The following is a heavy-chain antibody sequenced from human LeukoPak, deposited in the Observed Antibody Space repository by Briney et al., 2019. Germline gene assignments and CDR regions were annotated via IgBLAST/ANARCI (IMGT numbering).Heavy chain of an antibody. CDR3: TRETSSRYFDY. CDR2: MNPNSGRT. J-gene: IGHJ4*02. Sequence: GASVKVSRKASGYTLTSYDINWVRQATGQGLEWMGWMNPNSGRTGYAQNFQGRITITRNTSISTAYMELSSLRSEDTAVYYCTRETSSRYFDYWGQGTLVTVSS. V-gene: IGHV1-8*01. CDR1: GYTLTSYD.